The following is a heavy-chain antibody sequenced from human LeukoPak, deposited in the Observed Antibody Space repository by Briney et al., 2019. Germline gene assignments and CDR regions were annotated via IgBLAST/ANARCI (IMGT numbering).Heavy chain of an antibody. Sequence: SETLSLTCAVYGGSFSGYYWSWIRQHPGKGLEWIGYIYYSGSTYYNPSLKSRVTISVDTSKNQFSLKLSSVTAADTAVYYCARLLSDYYDSSGHFDYWGQGTLVTVSS. V-gene: IGHV4-31*11. CDR1: GGSFSGYY. CDR3: ARLLSDYYDSSGHFDY. CDR2: IYYSGST. D-gene: IGHD3-22*01. J-gene: IGHJ4*02.